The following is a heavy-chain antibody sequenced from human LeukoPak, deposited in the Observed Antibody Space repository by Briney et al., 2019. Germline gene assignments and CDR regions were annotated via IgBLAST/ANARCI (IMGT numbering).Heavy chain of an antibody. Sequence: GESLKISCKGSGYSFTSYWIGWVRQMPGKGLEWMGIIYPGDSDTRYSPSFQGQVTISADKSISTAYLQWSSLKASDTAMYYCAREYCSSTSCWYYFDYWGQGTLVTVSS. CDR3: AREYCSSTSCWYYFDY. D-gene: IGHD2-2*01. CDR1: GYSFTSYW. J-gene: IGHJ4*02. CDR2: IYPGDSDT. V-gene: IGHV5-51*01.